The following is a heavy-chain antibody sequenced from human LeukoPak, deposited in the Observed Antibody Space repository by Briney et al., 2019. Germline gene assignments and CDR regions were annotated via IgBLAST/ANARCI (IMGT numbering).Heavy chain of an antibody. CDR1: GGSISSYY. Sequence: SETLSLTCTVSGGSISSYYWSWIRQPPGKGLEWIGYIYYSGSTYYNPSLKSRVTISVDTSKNQFSLKLSSVTAADTAVYYCATLKELLEGYYYYYGMDVWGQGTTVTVSS. CDR3: ATLKELLEGYYYYYGMDV. V-gene: IGHV4-59*06. CDR2: IYYSGST. J-gene: IGHJ6*02. D-gene: IGHD2-15*01.